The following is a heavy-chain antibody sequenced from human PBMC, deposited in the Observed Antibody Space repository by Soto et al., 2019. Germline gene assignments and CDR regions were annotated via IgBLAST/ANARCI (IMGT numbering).Heavy chain of an antibody. CDR3: ARDRVCTSATCGEFGYYYYYGMDV. D-gene: IGHD2-2*01. J-gene: IGHJ6*02. CDR2: ISYDGNNK. Sequence: QVQLVESGGGVVQPGRSLRLSCAASGFTFSNYAMHWVRQAPGKGLEWVAIISYDGNNKYNADSVKGRFTISRDNSKNTLYLQMNSLRAEDTAVYYCARDRVCTSATCGEFGYYYYYGMDVWGQGTTVTVSS. CDR1: GFTFSNYA. V-gene: IGHV3-30*04.